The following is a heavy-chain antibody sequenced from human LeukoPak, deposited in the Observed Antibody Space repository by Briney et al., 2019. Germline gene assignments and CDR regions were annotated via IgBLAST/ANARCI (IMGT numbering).Heavy chain of an antibody. Sequence: PGGSLRLSCAASGFTFSSYDMSWVRQAPGKGLEWVSAISYSGGSTYYADSVKGRFTISRDNSKNTLYLQMNSLRAEDTAVYYCAKDLPGSRYYYYGMDVWGQGTTVTVSS. CDR1: GFTFSSYD. D-gene: IGHD6-13*01. CDR3: AKDLPGSRYYYYGMDV. V-gene: IGHV3-23*01. CDR2: ISYSGGST. J-gene: IGHJ6*02.